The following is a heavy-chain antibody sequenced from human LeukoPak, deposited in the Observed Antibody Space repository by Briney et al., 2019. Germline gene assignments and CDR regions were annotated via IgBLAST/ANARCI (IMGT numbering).Heavy chain of an antibody. CDR2: INPNSGGT. D-gene: IGHD2-21*01. CDR1: GYAFTGYY. CDR3: ARQPYFDAFDI. V-gene: IGHV1-2*02. J-gene: IGHJ3*02. Sequence: ASVKVSCKASGYAFTGYYMHWVRQTPGQGLEWMGWINPNSGGTNYAQKFQGRVTMTRDTSISTAYMELSRLRSDDTAVYYCARQPYFDAFDIWGQGTMVTVSS.